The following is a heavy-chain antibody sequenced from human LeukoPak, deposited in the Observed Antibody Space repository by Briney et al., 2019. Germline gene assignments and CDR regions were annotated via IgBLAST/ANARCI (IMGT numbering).Heavy chain of an antibody. Sequence: GGSLRLSCAASGFTFSTYRMNWVRQAPGKGMEGVSSISSSSSYTHYAESVKRRFTISRDNAMNSLYLQMNSLRAEDTAVYYCARGNGGYGYYFDYWGQGTLVTVSS. D-gene: IGHD5-12*01. CDR3: ARGNGGYGYYFDY. CDR1: GFTFSTYR. CDR2: ISSSSSYT. J-gene: IGHJ4*02. V-gene: IGHV3-21*01.